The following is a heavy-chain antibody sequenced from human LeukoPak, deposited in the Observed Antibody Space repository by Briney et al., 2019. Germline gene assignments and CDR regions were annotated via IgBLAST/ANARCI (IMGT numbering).Heavy chain of an antibody. CDR1: GGTFSSYA. CDR3: ARGNRIRYYYYMDV. Sequence: GASVKVSCKASGGTFSSYAINWLRQAPGQGLEWMGGIIPVFGTANYAQNFQGRVTIAADESTSTAYMELSSLRSEDTAVYYCARGNRIRYYYYMDVWGKGTTVTVSS. V-gene: IGHV1-69*13. CDR2: IIPVFGTA. J-gene: IGHJ6*03. D-gene: IGHD3-16*01.